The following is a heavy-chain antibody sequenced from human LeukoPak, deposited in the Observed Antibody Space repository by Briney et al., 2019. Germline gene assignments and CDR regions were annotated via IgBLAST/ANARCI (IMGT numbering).Heavy chain of an antibody. J-gene: IGHJ4*02. V-gene: IGHV4-61*02. Sequence: SETLSLTCTVSGGSISSGSYYWSWIRQPAGKGLEWIGRIYTSGSTNYNPSLKSRVTISVDTSKNQFSLKLSSVTAADTAVYYCAIIGDTADYWGQGTLVTVSS. CDR3: AIIGDTADY. CDR2: IYTSGST. CDR1: GGSISSGSYY. D-gene: IGHD3-10*01.